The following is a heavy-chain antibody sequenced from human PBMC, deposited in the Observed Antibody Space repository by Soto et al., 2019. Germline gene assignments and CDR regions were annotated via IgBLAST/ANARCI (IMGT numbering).Heavy chain of an antibody. CDR2: IYHSGRT. J-gene: IGHJ6*02. D-gene: IGHD3-9*01. V-gene: IGHV4-30-4*01. Sequence: QVQLQESGPGLVKPSQTLSLTCTVSGGSISSDDYYWSWIRQPPGKGLEWIGYIYHSGRTYYNPSLKSRMTISVDTSKNQFSLRLGSVTAADTAVYYCASILRYFDWLSGGGYYYGLDVWGQGATVTVS. CDR1: GGSISSDDYY. CDR3: ASILRYFDWLSGGGYYYGLDV.